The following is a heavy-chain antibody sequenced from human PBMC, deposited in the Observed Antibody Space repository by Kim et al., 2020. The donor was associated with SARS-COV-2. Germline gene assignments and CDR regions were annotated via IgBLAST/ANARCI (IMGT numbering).Heavy chain of an antibody. CDR2: T. J-gene: IGHJ4*02. Sequence: TNYNPSLNSRSTISVDTSKNQCSLKLSSVTAADTAVYYCASSTTVTIFDYCGQGALVTVSS. CDR3: ASSTTVTIFDY. D-gene: IGHD4-17*01. V-gene: IGHV4-4*09.